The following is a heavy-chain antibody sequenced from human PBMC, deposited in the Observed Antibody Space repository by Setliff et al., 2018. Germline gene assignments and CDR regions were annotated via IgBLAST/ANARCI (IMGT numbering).Heavy chain of an antibody. J-gene: IGHJ4*02. V-gene: IGHV1-18*01. CDR1: GYTFRNYA. CDR3: ARAPSVELVTIRTNSWFTY. D-gene: IGHD5-18*01. Sequence: ASVKVSCKASGYTFRNYAFAWVRQAPGQGLEWVGWISVHNGDTNYAQKFQGRVTLTTDTSTSTAYMELRSLTSDDSAFYYCARAPSVELVTIRTNSWFTYWGQGTLVTVSS. CDR2: ISVHNGDT.